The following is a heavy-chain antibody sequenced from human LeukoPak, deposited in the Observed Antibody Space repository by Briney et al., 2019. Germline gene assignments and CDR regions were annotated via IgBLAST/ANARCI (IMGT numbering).Heavy chain of an antibody. J-gene: IGHJ3*02. CDR1: GGSFSGYY. V-gene: IGHV4-59*01. D-gene: IGHD2-2*01. CDR3: ARVRYCSSTSCPKAFDI. CDR2: IYYSGST. Sequence: SETLSLTCAVHGGSFSGYYWSWIRQPPGKGLEWIGYIYYSGSTNYNPSLKSRVTISVDTSKNQFSLKLSSVTAADSAVYYCARVRYCSSTSCPKAFDIWGQGTMVTVSS.